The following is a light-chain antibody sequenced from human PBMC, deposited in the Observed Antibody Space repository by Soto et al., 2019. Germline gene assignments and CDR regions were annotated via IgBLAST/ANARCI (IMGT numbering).Light chain of an antibody. CDR2: LESSGSY. J-gene: IGLJ2*01. CDR3: ETWDSNTRV. V-gene: IGLV4-60*02. Sequence: QLVLTQSSSASASLGSSVKLTCTLSSGHGTYIIAWHQQQPGKAPRSLMKLESSGSYNXXSGVPDRFSGSSSGADRYLTXXXLXXEXXADYYCETWDSNTRVFGGGTKLTVL. CDR1: SGHGTYI.